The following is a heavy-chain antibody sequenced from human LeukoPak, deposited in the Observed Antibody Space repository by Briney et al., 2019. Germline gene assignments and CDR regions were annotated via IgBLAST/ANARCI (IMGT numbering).Heavy chain of an antibody. Sequence: GGTLRLSCAASGFTFSSHGMSWVRQAPGKGLEWVSTISGSGDYTYYADSVKGRFTISRDNSKNTLYLQMNSLRAEDTAVYYCAKRGPRPGRWSDAFNIWGQGTMVTVSS. CDR2: ISGSGDYT. CDR1: GFTFSSHG. V-gene: IGHV3-23*01. D-gene: IGHD4-23*01. CDR3: AKRGPRPGRWSDAFNI. J-gene: IGHJ3*02.